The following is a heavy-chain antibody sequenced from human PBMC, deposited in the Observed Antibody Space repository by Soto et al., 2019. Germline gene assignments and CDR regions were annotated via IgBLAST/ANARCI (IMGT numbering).Heavy chain of an antibody. D-gene: IGHD3-3*01. V-gene: IGHV4-61*01. CDR1: GASVSSASYY. CDR2: IYYSGRT. CDR3: ARGRTIFGVVIIYGHYGMDV. J-gene: IGHJ6*02. Sequence: SETLSLTCTVSGASVSSASYYWSWIRQPPGKGLEWIGYIYYSGRTDYNPSLKSRVTISLDTSKNQFSLKLSSVTAADTAVYYCARGRTIFGVVIIYGHYGMDVWGQGTTVTVSS.